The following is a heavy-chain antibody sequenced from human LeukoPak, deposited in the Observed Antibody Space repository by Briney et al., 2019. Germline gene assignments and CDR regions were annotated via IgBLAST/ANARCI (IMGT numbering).Heavy chain of an antibody. CDR1: GYSISSGYY. CDR3: ARARDYYDSRGVRGYYFDY. V-gene: IGHV4-38-2*02. D-gene: IGHD3-22*01. J-gene: IGHJ4*02. Sequence: PSETLSLTCTVSGYSISSGYYWGWIRQPPGKGLEWIGSIYHSGSTYYDPSLKSRVTVSVDTSKNQFSLKLSSVTAADTAVYYCARARDYYDSRGVRGYYFDYWGQGTLVTVSS. CDR2: IYHSGST.